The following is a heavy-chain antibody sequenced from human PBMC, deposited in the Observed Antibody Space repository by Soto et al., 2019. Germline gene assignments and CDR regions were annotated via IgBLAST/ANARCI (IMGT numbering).Heavy chain of an antibody. CDR1: GFTFNSYS. Sequence: GGSLRLSCAVSGFTFNSYSMNWVRQAPGKGLEWVSSISSFSNYMYYTDSVKGRFTISRDNARNSLYLQMNSLRAEDTAVYYCAKSMVRGHLYGMDVWGQGTTVTVSS. J-gene: IGHJ6*02. D-gene: IGHD3-10*01. V-gene: IGHV3-21*01. CDR3: AKSMVRGHLYGMDV. CDR2: ISSFSNYM.